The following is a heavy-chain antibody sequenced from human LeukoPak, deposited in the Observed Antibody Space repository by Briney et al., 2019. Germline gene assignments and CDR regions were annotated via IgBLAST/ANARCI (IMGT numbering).Heavy chain of an antibody. V-gene: IGHV4-39*02. CDR1: GGSISSSSYY. Sequence: SETLSLTCTVSGGSISSSSYYWGWIRQLPGKGLEWIGSIYYSGSTYYNPSLKSRVTISVDTSKNSLYLQMNSLRAEDTAVYYCARAREQWLARSPYYYYMDVWGKGTTVTVSS. J-gene: IGHJ6*03. CDR2: IYYSGST. CDR3: ARAREQWLARSPYYYYMDV. D-gene: IGHD6-19*01.